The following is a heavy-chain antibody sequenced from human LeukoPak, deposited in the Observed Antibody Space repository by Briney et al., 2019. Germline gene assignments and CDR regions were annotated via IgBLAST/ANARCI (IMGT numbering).Heavy chain of an antibody. D-gene: IGHD4-17*01. CDR2: ISNSGTI. V-gene: IGHV3-11*04. Sequence: GGSLRLSCAASGFTLSDYYMSWIRQAPGKGLQWVSHISNSGTIYYADSVKGRSTISRDNAKNSLYLQMNSLRAEDTAVYYCARSYGDYDFRANYWGQGTLVTVSS. CDR1: GFTLSDYY. CDR3: ARSYGDYDFRANY. J-gene: IGHJ4*02.